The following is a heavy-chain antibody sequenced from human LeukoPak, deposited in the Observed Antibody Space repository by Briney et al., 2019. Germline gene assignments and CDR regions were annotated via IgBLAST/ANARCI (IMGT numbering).Heavy chain of an antibody. CDR3: ARDSSGYYEDYFDY. CDR1: GGSISSSNW. D-gene: IGHD3-22*01. J-gene: IGHJ4*02. Sequence: SETLSLTCAVSGGSISSSNWWSWVRQPPGKGLEWIGEIYHSGSTNYNPSLKSRVTISVDTSKNQFSLKLSSVTAADTAVYYCARDSSGYYEDYFDYWGQGTLVTVSS. V-gene: IGHV4-4*02. CDR2: IYHSGST.